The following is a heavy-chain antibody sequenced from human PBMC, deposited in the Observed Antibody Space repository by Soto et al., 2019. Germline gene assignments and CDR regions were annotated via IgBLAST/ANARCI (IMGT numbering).Heavy chain of an antibody. Sequence: PSETLSLTCAVSGYSISSSNWWGWIRQPPGKGLEWIGYIYYSGSTYYNPSLKSRVTMSVDTSKNQFSLKLSSVTAVDTAVYYCARMHGSGSYYNDYWGQGTLVTVSS. CDR2: IYYSGST. CDR3: ARMHGSGSYYNDY. CDR1: GYSISSSNW. D-gene: IGHD3-10*01. J-gene: IGHJ4*02. V-gene: IGHV4-28*01.